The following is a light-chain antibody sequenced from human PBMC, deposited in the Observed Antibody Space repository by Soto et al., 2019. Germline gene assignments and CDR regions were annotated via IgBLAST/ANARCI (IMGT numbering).Light chain of an antibody. CDR3: QQYGSSPPWT. Sequence: EIVLTQSPGTLSLSPGERATLSCRASQTISSTYLAWYQQKPGQAPRLLIYDASSRAIGIPDRFSGSGSGTDFTLTISRLEPEDFAVYYCQQYGSSPPWTFGQGTKVEIK. V-gene: IGKV3-20*01. CDR1: QTISSTY. J-gene: IGKJ1*01. CDR2: DAS.